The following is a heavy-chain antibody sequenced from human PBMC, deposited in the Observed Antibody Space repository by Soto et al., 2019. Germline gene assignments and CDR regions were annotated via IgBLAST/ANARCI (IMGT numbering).Heavy chain of an antibody. D-gene: IGHD6-6*01. J-gene: IGHJ4*02. CDR3: ARRAFSSSSGGFDY. Sequence: PSETLSLTCTVSGGSISSNSYNWGWIRQPPVRGLEWIGSISYGGSPYYNPSLKSRVTISVDTSKKQFSLRLNSVTAADTAVYYCARRAFSSSSGGFDYWGRGTLVTVSS. CDR1: GGSISSNSYN. V-gene: IGHV4-39*01. CDR2: ISYGGSP.